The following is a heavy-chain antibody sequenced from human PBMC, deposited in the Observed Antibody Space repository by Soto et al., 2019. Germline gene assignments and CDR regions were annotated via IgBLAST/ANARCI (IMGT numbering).Heavy chain of an antibody. CDR3: ARRYSMSSPYLDAFNV. V-gene: IGHV5-51*01. Sequence: GESLKISCKGSGYSFPSYWIGWLRQMPGKGLEWMGIIFPDDSDTRYSPSFQGQVSISVDKSITTAFLQWSSLKPSDTAMYYCARRYSMSSPYLDAFNVWGQGTMVTVSS. D-gene: IGHD6-6*01. CDR2: IFPDDSDT. J-gene: IGHJ3*01. CDR1: GYSFPSYW.